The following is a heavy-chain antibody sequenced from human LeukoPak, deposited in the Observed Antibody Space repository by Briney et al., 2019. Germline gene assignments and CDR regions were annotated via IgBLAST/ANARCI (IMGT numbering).Heavy chain of an antibody. J-gene: IGHJ5*02. CDR2: ISYDGSNK. Sequence: GRSLRLSCAASGFTFSSYAMHWVRQAPGKGLEWVAVISYDGSNKDYADSVKRRFTIARDNSKNTLYLQMNSPRAEDTAVYYCARQRLGYCSGGSCYSSHNWFDPWGQGTLVTVSS. CDR1: GFTFSSYA. CDR3: ARQRLGYCSGGSCYSSHNWFDP. D-gene: IGHD2-15*01. V-gene: IGHV3-30-3*01.